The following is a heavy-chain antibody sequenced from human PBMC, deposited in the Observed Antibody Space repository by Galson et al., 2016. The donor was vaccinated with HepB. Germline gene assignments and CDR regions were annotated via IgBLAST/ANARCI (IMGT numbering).Heavy chain of an antibody. J-gene: IGHJ4*02. CDR1: GYTFSTYY. D-gene: IGHD2-21*02. Sequence: SVKVSCKASGYTFSTYYMHWVRQAPGQGLEWMGIITSRGSRTNYAQRFQDRLTITRDTSTNTVYMHLSSLRTEDTAVYYCSRADDLHNYFDSWGQGTPVTVSS. V-gene: IGHV1-46*01. CDR2: ITSRGSRT. CDR3: SRADDLHNYFDS.